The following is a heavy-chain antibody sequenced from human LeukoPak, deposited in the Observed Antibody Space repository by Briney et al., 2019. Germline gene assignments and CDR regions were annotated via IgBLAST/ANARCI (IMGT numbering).Heavy chain of an antibody. J-gene: IGHJ5*02. CDR2: IYTSGST. V-gene: IGHV4-61*02. CDR3: ARGGYYGSGNDFRFDP. CDR1: GGSISSGSYY. D-gene: IGHD3-10*01. Sequence: SETLSLTCSVSGGSISSGSYYWSWIRQPAGKGLEWIGRIYTSGSTNYNPSLKSRVTISVDTSKNQFSLKLKSVTAADTAVYYCARGGYYGSGNDFRFDPWGQGTLVTVSS.